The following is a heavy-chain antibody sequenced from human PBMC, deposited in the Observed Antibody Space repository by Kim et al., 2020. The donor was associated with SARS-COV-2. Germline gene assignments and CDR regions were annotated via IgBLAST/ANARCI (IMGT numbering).Heavy chain of an antibody. Sequence: SVKVSCKASGGTFSSYTISWVRQAPGQGLEWMGRIIPILGIANYAQKFQGRVTITADKSTSTAYMELSSLRSEDTAVYYCARDRPNVRFGIGYYYYGMDVWGQGTTVTVSS. CDR3: ARDRPNVRFGIGYYYYGMDV. CDR1: GGTFSSYT. J-gene: IGHJ6*02. V-gene: IGHV1-69*04. D-gene: IGHD3-16*01. CDR2: IIPILGIA.